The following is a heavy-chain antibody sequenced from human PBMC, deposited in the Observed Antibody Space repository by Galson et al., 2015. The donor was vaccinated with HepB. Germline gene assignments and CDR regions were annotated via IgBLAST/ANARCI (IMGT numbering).Heavy chain of an antibody. CDR3: AKDKTVRGEATDY. Sequence: SLRLSCAASGFTFDDYAMHWVRQAPGKGLEWVSGISWNRGRIGYADSVKGRFTISRDNAKNSLYLQMNSLIPEDTALYYCAKDKTVRGEATDYWGQGTLVTVSS. J-gene: IGHJ4*02. V-gene: IGHV3-9*01. CDR2: ISWNRGRI. CDR1: GFTFDDYA. D-gene: IGHD3-10*01.